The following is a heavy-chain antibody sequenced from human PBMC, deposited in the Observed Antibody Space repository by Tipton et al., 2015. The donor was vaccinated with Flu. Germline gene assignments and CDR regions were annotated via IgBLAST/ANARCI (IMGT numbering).Heavy chain of an antibody. Sequence: AGLVKPSETLSLTCAVYGGSFSGYYWSWIRQPPGKGLEWIGEINHSGSTNYNPSLKSRVTISVDTPKNQFSLKLSSVTAADTAMYYCATKTWYSGYDWGVYWGQGTLVTVSS. CDR2: INHSGST. V-gene: IGHV4-34*01. D-gene: IGHD5-12*01. CDR3: ATKTWYSGYDWGVY. CDR1: GGSFSGYY. J-gene: IGHJ4*02.